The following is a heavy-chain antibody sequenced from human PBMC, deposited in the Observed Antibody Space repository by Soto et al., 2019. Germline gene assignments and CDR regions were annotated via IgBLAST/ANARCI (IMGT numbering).Heavy chain of an antibody. J-gene: IGHJ6*02. CDR1: GGSISYYY. V-gene: IGHV4-4*07. CDR3: ASMGRSTSRNYYYYGMDV. CDR2: IYTSGST. D-gene: IGHD2-2*01. Sequence: ETLSLTCTVSGGSISYYYWSWIRQPAGKGLEWIGRIYTSGSTNYNPSLKSRVTMSVDTSKNQFSLNLSSVTAADTAVYYCASMGRSTSRNYYYYGMDVWGQGTTVTVSS.